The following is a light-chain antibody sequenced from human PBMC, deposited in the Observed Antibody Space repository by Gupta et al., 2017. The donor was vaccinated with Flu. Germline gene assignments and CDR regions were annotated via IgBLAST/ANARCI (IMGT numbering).Light chain of an antibody. J-gene: IGKJ4*01. CDR1: QDISNY. CDR2: DAS. Sequence: PSSLSASVGDRVTITCQASQDISNYLNWYQQKPGKAPKLLIYDASNLETGVPSRFSGSGSGTDFTFTISSLQPEDIATYYCQQYDNLPRLTFGGGTKVEIK. CDR3: QQYDNLPRLT. V-gene: IGKV1-33*01.